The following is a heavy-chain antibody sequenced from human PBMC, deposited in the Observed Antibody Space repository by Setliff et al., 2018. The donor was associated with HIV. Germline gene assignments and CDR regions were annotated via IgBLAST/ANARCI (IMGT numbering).Heavy chain of an antibody. CDR1: GGSISSHY. CDR2: IYYTGIP. CDR3: ARDGPLEGSYRYYYYYMDV. D-gene: IGHD3-10*01. Sequence: SETLSLTCTVSGGSISSHYWSWIRQPPGKGLEWVGLIYYTGIPTYNPSLSSRATISVDTSKNQFSLKLTSVTAADTAVYYCARDGPLEGSYRYYYYYMDVWGKGTTVTVSS. V-gene: IGHV4-59*11. J-gene: IGHJ6*03.